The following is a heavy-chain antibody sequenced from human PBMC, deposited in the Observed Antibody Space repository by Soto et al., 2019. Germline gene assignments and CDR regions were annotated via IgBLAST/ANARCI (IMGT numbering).Heavy chain of an antibody. CDR1: GFSFRNYG. CDR3: VRDGDVLGGAPKKYAMDV. V-gene: IGHV3-33*01. Sequence: GGSVRLSCAASGFSFRNYGMHWVRQAPGKGLEWVALVWYDGSNKYYADYLKGRVTISRDNSRNTVDLQLRSLRVDDTAVYFCVRDGDVLGGAPKKYAMDVWGQGTTVTVSS. CDR2: VWYDGSNK. D-gene: IGHD3-10*02. J-gene: IGHJ6*02.